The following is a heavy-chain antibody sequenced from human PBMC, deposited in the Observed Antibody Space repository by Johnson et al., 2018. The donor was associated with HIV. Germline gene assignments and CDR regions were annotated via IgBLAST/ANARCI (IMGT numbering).Heavy chain of an antibody. CDR1: GFTFSIYG. Sequence: QVQLVESGGGVVQPGGSLRLSCTGSGFTFSIYGIHWVRQAPDKGLEWVAFIHYDGSNKYYADSVKGRFTISRDNSKTTLFLHINSLRAEDTAVYYCARDRRSSFDIWGQGTMVAVSS. V-gene: IGHV3-30*02. CDR3: ARDRRSSFDI. CDR2: IHYDGSNK. J-gene: IGHJ3*02. D-gene: IGHD6-6*01.